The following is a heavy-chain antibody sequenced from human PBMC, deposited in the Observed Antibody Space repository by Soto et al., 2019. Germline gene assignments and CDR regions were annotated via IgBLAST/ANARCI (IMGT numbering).Heavy chain of an antibody. CDR3: ARVCTGGDCYSVVDY. Sequence: SETLSLTCTVSGGSINNGDYYWGWILHPPGKGLEWIGYIYYSGSTYYNPALKSRVTISIDTSKNQFSLRLRSVTAADTAVYYCARVCTGGDCYSVVDYWGQGTLVTVSS. D-gene: IGHD2-21*02. V-gene: IGHV4-30-4*01. CDR2: IYYSGST. CDR1: GGSINNGDYY. J-gene: IGHJ4*02.